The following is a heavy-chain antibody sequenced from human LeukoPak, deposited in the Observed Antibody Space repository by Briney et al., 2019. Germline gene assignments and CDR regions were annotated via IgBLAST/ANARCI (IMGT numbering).Heavy chain of an antibody. D-gene: IGHD2-21*02. V-gene: IGHV1-2*02. Sequence: ASVKVSCKASGYTFTGYYMHWVRQAPGQGLEWMGWINPNSGGTNYAQKFQGRVAMTRDTSFTTADMELSRLRSDDTAVYYCARGRLVVVTAARAPPFDYWGQGTLVTVSS. CDR3: ARGRLVVVTAARAPPFDY. CDR2: INPNSGGT. CDR1: GYTFTGYY. J-gene: IGHJ4*02.